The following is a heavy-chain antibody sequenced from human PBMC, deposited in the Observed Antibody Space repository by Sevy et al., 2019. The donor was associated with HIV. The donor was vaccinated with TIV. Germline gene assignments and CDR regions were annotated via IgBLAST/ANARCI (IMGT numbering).Heavy chain of an antibody. CDR2: ISWNSDTI. J-gene: IGHJ6*03. CDR1: GFNFDDYG. D-gene: IGHD2-2*01. V-gene: IGHV3-9*01. Sequence: GGSLRLSCAASGFNFDDYGMHWVRQAPGKGLEWVSGISWNSDTIHYADSVKGRFTISRDNAKNSLYLQMNSLRAEDTAFYHCAKACGRTNCYSRLYNYHYMDVWGKGTTVTVSS. CDR3: AKACGRTNCYSRLYNYHYMDV.